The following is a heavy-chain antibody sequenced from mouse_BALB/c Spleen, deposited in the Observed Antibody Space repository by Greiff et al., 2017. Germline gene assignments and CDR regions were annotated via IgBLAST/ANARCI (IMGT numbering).Heavy chain of an antibody. Sequence: DVQLVESGGDLVKPGGSLKLSCAASGFTFSSYGMSWVRQTPDKRLEWVATISSGGSYTYYPDSVKGRFTISRDNAKNTLYLQMSSLKSEDTAMYYCASSSSTRITGNAMDYWGQGTSVTVSS. D-gene: IGHD2-4*01. CDR3: ASSSSTRITGNAMDY. V-gene: IGHV5-6*01. J-gene: IGHJ4*01. CDR1: GFTFSSYG. CDR2: ISSGGSYT.